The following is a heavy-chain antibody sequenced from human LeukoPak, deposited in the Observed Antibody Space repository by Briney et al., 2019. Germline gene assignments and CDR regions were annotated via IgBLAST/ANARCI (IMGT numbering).Heavy chain of an antibody. CDR1: GGSISSGSYY. CDR3: ALGREWGSFDY. CDR2: IYTSGST. V-gene: IGHV4-61*02. Sequence: ASETLSLTCTVSGGSISSGSYYWSWIRQPAGKGLEWIGRIYTSGSTNYNPSLKSRVTISVDTSKNQFSLKLSSVTAADTAVYYCALGREWGSFDYWGQGTLVTVSS. J-gene: IGHJ4*02. D-gene: IGHD1-26*01.